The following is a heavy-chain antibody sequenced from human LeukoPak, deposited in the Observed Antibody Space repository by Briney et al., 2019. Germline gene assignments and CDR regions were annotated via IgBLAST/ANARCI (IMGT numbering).Heavy chain of an antibody. J-gene: IGHJ4*02. Sequence: GESLKISCKGSGYNFTSYWIVWVRQMPGKGLAWMGIIYPGDSDTIYSPSFQGQVTISADKSISTAYLQWSSLKASDTAMYYCARRSSTASRYFDFWGQGALVSVSS. CDR1: GYNFTSYW. D-gene: IGHD2/OR15-2a*01. CDR3: ARRSSTASRYFDF. CDR2: IYPGDSDT. V-gene: IGHV5-51*01.